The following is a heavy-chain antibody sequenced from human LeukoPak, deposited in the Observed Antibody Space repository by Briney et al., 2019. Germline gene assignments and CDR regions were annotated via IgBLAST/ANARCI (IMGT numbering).Heavy chain of an antibody. J-gene: IGHJ6*03. CDR1: GFSLSNYG. Sequence: PGWSLRLSCAASGFSLSNYGMHWVRQAPGKGLGWVAALLYDGNTKHYADSVKGRFTISRDISKNTFYLQMNSLTAEDTAVYYCARDHRPAIQYYYMDVWGKGTTVAVSS. V-gene: IGHV3-33*01. CDR2: LLYDGNTK. CDR3: ARDHRPAIQYYYMDV. D-gene: IGHD1-14*01.